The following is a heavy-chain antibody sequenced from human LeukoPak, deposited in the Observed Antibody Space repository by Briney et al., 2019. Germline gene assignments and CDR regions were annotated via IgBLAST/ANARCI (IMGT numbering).Heavy chain of an antibody. CDR2: IHSSGTT. V-gene: IGHV4-61*01. J-gene: IGHJ4*02. D-gene: IGHD1-7*01. Sequence: SVTLSLTCNVSGGSVSSGRYHWSWIRQPPGKGLEWIGYIHSSGTTSYHFSLKSRVTISVDTSKNQFSLKMSSVTAADTTVYYCARDLGVGITGTTFDYWGQGTLVTVSS. CDR3: ARDLGVGITGTTFDY. CDR1: GGSVSSGRYH.